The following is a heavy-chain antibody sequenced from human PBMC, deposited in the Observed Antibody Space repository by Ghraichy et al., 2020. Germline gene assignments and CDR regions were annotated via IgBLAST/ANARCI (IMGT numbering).Heavy chain of an antibody. CDR3: ARDLGDTSGWPIFDY. V-gene: IGHV3-53*01. CDR2: SHRGNRQ. J-gene: IGHJ4*02. Sequence: GESLNISCAASGFTVSRTHMAWVRQAPGKGLEWVSGSHRGNRQYYADSVQGRFTISRDDSKNTLYLQMNSLRADDTAVYYCARDLGDTSGWPIFDYWGQGSPVTVSS. D-gene: IGHD6-19*01. CDR1: GFTVSRTH.